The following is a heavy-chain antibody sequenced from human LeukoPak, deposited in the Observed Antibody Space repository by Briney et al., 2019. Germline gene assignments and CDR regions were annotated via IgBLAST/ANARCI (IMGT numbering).Heavy chain of an antibody. J-gene: IGHJ6*02. CDR2: TSSSSSYT. CDR1: GFTFSSYS. D-gene: IGHD3-10*01. CDR3: ARDLEMWSGELPSGYFYGMDV. Sequence: GGSLRLSCAASGFTFSSYSMNWVRQAPGKGLEWVSCTSSSSSYTYYADSVKGRFTISRDNAKNSLYLQMNSLRAEDTAVYYCARDLEMWSGELPSGYFYGMDVWGQGTTVIVSS. V-gene: IGHV3-21*01.